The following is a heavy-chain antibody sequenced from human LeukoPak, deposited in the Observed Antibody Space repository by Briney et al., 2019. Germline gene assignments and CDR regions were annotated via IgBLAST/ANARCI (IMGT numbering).Heavy chain of an antibody. D-gene: IGHD1-7*01. CDR2: ISSSSTTI. V-gene: IGHV3-48*02. CDR3: ARLPWDYPST. CDR1: GFTFSTYS. J-gene: IGHJ4*02. Sequence: PGGSLRLSCAASGFTFSTYSMNWVRQAPGKGLEWVSYISSSSTTIYYADSVKGRFTISRDNAKNSLYLQMNSLRDEDTAVYYCARLPWDYPSTWGQGTLVTVSS.